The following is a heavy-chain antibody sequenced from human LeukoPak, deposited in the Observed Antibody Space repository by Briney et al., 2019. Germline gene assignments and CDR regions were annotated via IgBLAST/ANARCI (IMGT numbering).Heavy chain of an antibody. D-gene: IGHD3-9*01. CDR2: IYYSGST. CDR3: ASYDWLVGYFDY. Sequence: HPSETLSLTCTVSGGSISSYYWSWIRQPPGKGLEWIGYIYYSGSTNYNPSLKSRVTISVDTSKNQFSLKLSSVTAADTAVYYCASYDWLVGYFDYWGQGTLVTVSS. V-gene: IGHV4-59*01. J-gene: IGHJ4*02. CDR1: GGSISSYY.